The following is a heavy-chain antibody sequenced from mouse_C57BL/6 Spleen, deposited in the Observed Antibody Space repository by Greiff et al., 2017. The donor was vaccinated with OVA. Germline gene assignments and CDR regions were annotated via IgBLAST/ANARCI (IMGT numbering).Heavy chain of an antibody. CDR3: AREEDGSYYFDY. D-gene: IGHD2-3*01. J-gene: IGHJ2*01. V-gene: IGHV1-81*01. CDR1: GYTFTSYG. CDR2: IYPRSGNT. Sequence: QVQLQQSGAELARPGASVKLSCKASGYTFTSYGISWVKQRTGQGLEWIGEIYPRSGNTYYNEKFKGKATLTADKSSSTAYMELRSLTSEDSAVYFCAREEDGSYYFDYWGQGTTLTVSS.